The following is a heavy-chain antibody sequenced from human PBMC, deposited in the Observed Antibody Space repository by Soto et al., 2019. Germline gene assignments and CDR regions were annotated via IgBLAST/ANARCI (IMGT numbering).Heavy chain of an antibody. V-gene: IGHV1-69*13. CDR2: IIPIFGTA. CDR1: GGTFSSYA. D-gene: IGHD3-22*01. CDR3: ARGTYYYDSSGYYFDY. J-gene: IGHJ4*02. Sequence: ASVKVSCKSSGGTFSSYAISWVRQAPGQGLEWMGGIIPIFGTANYAQKFQGRVTITADESTSTAYMELSSLRSEDTAVYYCARGTYYYDSSGYYFDYWGQGTLVTVS.